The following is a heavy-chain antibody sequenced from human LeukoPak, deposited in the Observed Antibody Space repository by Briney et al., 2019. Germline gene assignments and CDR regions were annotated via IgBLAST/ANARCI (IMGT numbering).Heavy chain of an antibody. D-gene: IGHD2-2*01. J-gene: IGHJ4*02. CDR2: TGSTGVST. CDR1: GFTFSSYA. Sequence: RPGGSLRLSCAASGFTFSSYAMNWVRQAPGKGLEWVSGTGSTGVSTFYADSVKGRFTVSRDNSKNTLSLQMNSLRAEDTAVCYCAKDPGVVPAHYFDYWGQGTLVTVSS. CDR3: AKDPGVVPAHYFDY. V-gene: IGHV3-23*01.